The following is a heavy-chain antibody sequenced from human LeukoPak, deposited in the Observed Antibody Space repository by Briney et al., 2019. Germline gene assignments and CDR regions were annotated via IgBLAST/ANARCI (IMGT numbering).Heavy chain of an antibody. Sequence: SENLSLTCAVYGGSFSGYYWSWIRQPPGKGLEWIGEINHSGSTNYNPSLKSRVTISVDTSRNQFSLKLSSVTAADAAVYYCARGDFWSAKYMDVWGKGTTVTVSS. CDR2: INHSGST. CDR3: ARGDFWSAKYMDV. D-gene: IGHD3-3*01. CDR1: GGSFSGYY. J-gene: IGHJ6*03. V-gene: IGHV4-34*01.